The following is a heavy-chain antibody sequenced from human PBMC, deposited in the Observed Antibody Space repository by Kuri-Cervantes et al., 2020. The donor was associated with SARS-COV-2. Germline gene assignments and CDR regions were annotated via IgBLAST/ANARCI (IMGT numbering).Heavy chain of an antibody. CDR1: GFTFSSYG. CDR2: IWYDGSNK. Sequence: GGSLRLSCAASGFTFSSYGMHWVRQAPGKGLEWVAVIWYDGSNKYYADSVKGRFTISRDNSKNTLYLQMNSLRAEDTAVYYCAKGGGLDLYCYYYYMDVWGKGTTVTVSS. V-gene: IGHV3-33*06. D-gene: IGHD3-3*01. CDR3: AKGGGLDLYCYYYYMDV. J-gene: IGHJ6*03.